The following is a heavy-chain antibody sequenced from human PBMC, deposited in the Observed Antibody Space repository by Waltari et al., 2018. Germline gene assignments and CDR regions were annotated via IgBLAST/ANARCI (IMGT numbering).Heavy chain of an antibody. V-gene: IGHV3-30*01. CDR3: ARDGHSYFYGSWSDY. J-gene: IGHJ4*02. CDR1: GISVSSYA. Sequence: QVQLVESGGGVVQPGKSLTLSCEVSGISVSSYAMHWVRQAPGKGLEWVAVISFDGNNRYFADSVKGRFTINRDKSKNTLSLQMNSLTPEDTAIYYCARDGHSYFYGSWSDYWGQGTLVTVSS. CDR2: ISFDGNNR. D-gene: IGHD2-21*01.